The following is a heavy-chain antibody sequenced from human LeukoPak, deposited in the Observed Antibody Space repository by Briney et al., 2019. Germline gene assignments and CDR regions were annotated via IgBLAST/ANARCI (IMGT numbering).Heavy chain of an antibody. CDR2: IIPIFGTA. V-gene: IGHV1-69*05. D-gene: IGHD2-2*01. CDR3: ARDQYCSSTSCYAGDGFYYYYGMDV. J-gene: IGHJ6*02. CDR1: GGTFSRYA. Sequence: SVKVSCKASGGTFSRYAISWVRQSPGQGLEWMGGIIPIFGTAKYAQKFQGRVTMTTDTSTSTAYMELRSLRSDDTAVYYCARDQYCSSTSCYAGDGFYYYYGMDVWGQGTTVTVSS.